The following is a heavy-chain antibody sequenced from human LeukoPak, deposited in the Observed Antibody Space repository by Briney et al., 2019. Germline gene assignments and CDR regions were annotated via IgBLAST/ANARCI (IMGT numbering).Heavy chain of an antibody. CDR3: AAIKNLWFGELFESSDY. V-gene: IGHV4-38-2*02. CDR2: IYHSGST. Sequence: SETLSLTCTVSGYSISSGYYWGWIRQPPGKGLEWIGSIYHSGSTYYNPSHKSRVTISVDTSKNQFSLKLSSVTAADTAVYYCAAIKNLWFGELFESSDYWGQGTLVTVSS. D-gene: IGHD3-10*01. J-gene: IGHJ4*02. CDR1: GYSISSGYY.